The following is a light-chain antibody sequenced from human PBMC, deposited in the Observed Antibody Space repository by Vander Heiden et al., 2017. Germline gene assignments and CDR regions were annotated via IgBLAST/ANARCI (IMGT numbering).Light chain of an antibody. V-gene: IGKV3-11*01. Sequence: EIVLTQSPATLSLSPGERATLSCRASQSVSSYLAWYQQKPGQAPRLLIYDASNRATGIPARFSGSGSGTDFTLTIISLEPEDFAVYYCQQRSNWSFTFGHGTKVDIK. CDR3: QQRSNWSFT. CDR2: DAS. CDR1: QSVSSY. J-gene: IGKJ3*01.